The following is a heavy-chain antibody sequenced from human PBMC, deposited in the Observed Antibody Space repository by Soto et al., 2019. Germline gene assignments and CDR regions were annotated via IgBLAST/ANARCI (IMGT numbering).Heavy chain of an antibody. CDR2: IIPMLDSA. Sequence: QVQLVQSGAEVKKPGSSVKVSCKASGGTFDNYAITWVRQAPGQGLEWMAGIIPMLDSANYAEKFQDRVTINADESTSTAYMEVSSLRSADTAVYYCARTYHYDSGSKTYFYYGMDVWGQGTTVTVSS. CDR3: ARTYHYDSGSKTYFYYGMDV. D-gene: IGHD3-22*01. V-gene: IGHV1-69*12. J-gene: IGHJ6*02. CDR1: GGTFDNYA.